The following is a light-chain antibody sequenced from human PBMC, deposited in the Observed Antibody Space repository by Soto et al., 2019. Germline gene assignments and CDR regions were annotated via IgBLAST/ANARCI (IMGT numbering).Light chain of an antibody. CDR1: SGHRSYI. V-gene: IGLV4-60*03. J-gene: IGLJ2*01. CDR2: LEGSGSY. Sequence: QSVLTQSSSASASLGSSVKLTCTLSSGHRSYIIAWHQQQPGKAPRYLMKLEGSGSYNKGSGVPDRFSGSSSGADRYRPMSNLLSEDEADYYCETWDSNIRVFGGGSKLTVL. CDR3: ETWDSNIRV.